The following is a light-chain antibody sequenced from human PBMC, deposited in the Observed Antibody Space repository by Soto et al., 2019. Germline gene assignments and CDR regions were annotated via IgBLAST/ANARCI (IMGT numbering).Light chain of an antibody. Sequence: IEISQSQATLSVSPGARASLSFRASQSVSSNLAWYQQKPGQAPRLLIYGASTRATGIPARFSGSGSGTEFTLTISSLQSGDFAVYYCQQYGSSGTFGQGTKVDIK. CDR2: GAS. V-gene: IGKV3-15*01. CDR1: QSVSSN. CDR3: QQYGSSGT. J-gene: IGKJ1*01.